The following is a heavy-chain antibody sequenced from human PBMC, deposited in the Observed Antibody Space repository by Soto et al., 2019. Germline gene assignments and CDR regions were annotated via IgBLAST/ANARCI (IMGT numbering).Heavy chain of an antibody. D-gene: IGHD5-18*01. V-gene: IGHV4-59*01. CDR2: VFYRGST. CDR1: GGSISGFG. Sequence: ASVTHCVRRTFAGGSISGFGGRWIRKPPRRGLEWIGDVFYRGSTNYPPALNRRVTISVDPSKSQFSLKLSSVTAADTAVSYCSKASGYNYGNFRWFDPWGQGTLVTVSS. CDR3: SKASGYNYGNFRWFDP. J-gene: IGHJ5*02.